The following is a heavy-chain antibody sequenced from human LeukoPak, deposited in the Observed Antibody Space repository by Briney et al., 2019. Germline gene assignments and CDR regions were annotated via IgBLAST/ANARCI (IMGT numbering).Heavy chain of an antibody. V-gene: IGHV3-48*02. CDR1: GLTFSSYS. D-gene: IGHD3-22*01. CDR2: ISSSSSTI. Sequence: GGSLRLSCAASGLTFSSYSMNWVRQAPGKGLEWVSYISSSSSTIYYADSVKGRFTISRDNAKNSLYLQMNSLRDEDTAVYYCARVQYYYDSSGPPDYWGQGTLVTVSS. J-gene: IGHJ4*02. CDR3: ARVQYYYDSSGPPDY.